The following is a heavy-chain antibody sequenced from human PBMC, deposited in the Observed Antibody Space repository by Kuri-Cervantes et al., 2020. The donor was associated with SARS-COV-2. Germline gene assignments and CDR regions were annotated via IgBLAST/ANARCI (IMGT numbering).Heavy chain of an antibody. D-gene: IGHD6-13*01. CDR2: VSGSGGST. CDR1: GFTFSCYA. V-gene: IGHV3-23*01. Sequence: GGSLRLSCAASGFTFSCYAMSWVRQAPGKGLEWVSAVSGSGGSTYYADSVKGRFTTSRDNSKNTLYLQMNSLRAEDTAVYYCAKGSYSSPLDYYYGMDVWGQGTTVTVSS. CDR3: AKGSYSSPLDYYYGMDV. J-gene: IGHJ6*02.